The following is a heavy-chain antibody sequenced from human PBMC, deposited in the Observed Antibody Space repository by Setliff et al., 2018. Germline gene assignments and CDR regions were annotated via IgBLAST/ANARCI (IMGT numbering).Heavy chain of an antibody. CDR2: IIPIFGTA. CDR3: ARGLSTDTDS. J-gene: IGHJ4*02. D-gene: IGHD4-4*01. CDR1: GGTFSSYA. Sequence: VASVKVSCKASGGTFSSYAISWVRQAPGQGLEWMGGIIPIFGTARYAQKFQGRVTITADESTTTVFMELSNLRSEDTAVYFCARGLSTDTDSWGQGTLVTVSS. V-gene: IGHV1-69*13.